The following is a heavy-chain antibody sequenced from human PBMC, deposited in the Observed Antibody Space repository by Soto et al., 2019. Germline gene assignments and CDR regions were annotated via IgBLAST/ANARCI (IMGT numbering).Heavy chain of an antibody. Sequence: QVQLQQWGAGLLKPSETLSLTCAVYGGSFSGYYWSWIRQPPGKGLEWIGEINHSGSTTYNPSLKSRVTISVDTSKNQFSLKLSSVTAADTAVYYCALNYDSSGYYFRYWGQGTLVTVSS. CDR3: ALNYDSSGYYFRY. CDR1: GGSFSGYY. CDR2: INHSGST. J-gene: IGHJ4*02. V-gene: IGHV4-34*01. D-gene: IGHD3-22*01.